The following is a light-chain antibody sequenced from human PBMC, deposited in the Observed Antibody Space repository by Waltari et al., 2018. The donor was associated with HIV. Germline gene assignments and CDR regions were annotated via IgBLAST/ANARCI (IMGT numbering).Light chain of an antibody. CDR1: QSILSTAGNRHY. J-gene: IGKJ2*01. V-gene: IGKV4-1*01. Sequence: DIVMTQSPDSLAVSLGERATINCKSSQSILSTAGNRHYLAWYQQRPGQAPNLLIYWASTRESGVPDRFSGSGSGTDFTLTISGLQAEDVAVYYCQQYYDTPYTFGQGTKLDI. CDR2: WAS. CDR3: QQYYDTPYT.